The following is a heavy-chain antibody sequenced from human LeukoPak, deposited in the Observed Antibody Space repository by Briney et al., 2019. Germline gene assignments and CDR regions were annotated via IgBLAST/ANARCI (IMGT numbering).Heavy chain of an antibody. CDR2: IKDVGSVE. CDR3: AKLLGDVTTFDY. CDR1: GFTFSRSS. J-gene: IGHJ4*02. V-gene: IGHV3-7*01. Sequence: PGESLRLSCAGSGFTFSRSSMAWVRQAPGKGLEWVATIKDVGSVEYYMDSVKGRFTISRDNAEKSLYLQMNSLRAEDTAAYYCAKLLGDVTTFDYWGQGTLVTVSS. D-gene: IGHD3-16*01.